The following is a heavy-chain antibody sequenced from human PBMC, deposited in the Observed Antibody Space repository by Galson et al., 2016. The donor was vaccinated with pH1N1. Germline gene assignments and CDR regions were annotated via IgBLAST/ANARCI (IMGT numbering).Heavy chain of an antibody. Sequence: SVKVSCKASGDIFISYALNWVRQAPGQGPEWMGRIIPMFGTVNYAPKFQGRVTTSAGESTTTAYMEMSSLRSDDTAVYYCARGAYYYDSTDVHAFDIWGQGTMVTVSS. CDR2: IIPMFGTV. CDR3: ARGAYYYDSTDVHAFDI. CDR1: GDIFISYA. D-gene: IGHD3-22*01. J-gene: IGHJ3*02. V-gene: IGHV1-69*13.